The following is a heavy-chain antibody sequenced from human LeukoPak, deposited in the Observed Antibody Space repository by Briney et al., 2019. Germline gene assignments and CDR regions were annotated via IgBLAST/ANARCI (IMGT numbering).Heavy chain of an antibody. Sequence: GRSLRLSCAASGFTFSSYGMHWARQAPGKGLEWVAVIWYDGSNKYYADSVKGRFTISRDNSKNTLYLQMNSLRAEDTAVYYCAKAIGYDFWSGLDYWGQGTLVTVSS. J-gene: IGHJ4*02. D-gene: IGHD3-3*01. V-gene: IGHV3-33*06. CDR2: IWYDGSNK. CDR3: AKAIGYDFWSGLDY. CDR1: GFTFSSYG.